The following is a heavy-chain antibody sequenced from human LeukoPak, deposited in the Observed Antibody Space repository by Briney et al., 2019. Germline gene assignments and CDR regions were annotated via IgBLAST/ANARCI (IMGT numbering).Heavy chain of an antibody. J-gene: IGHJ4*02. CDR1: GFTFSNFW. CDR3: ATASEY. V-gene: IGHV3-74*01. CDR2: INHDGTGT. Sequence: GSLRLSCAASGFTFSNFWMHWVRQVPGKGLVWVSGINHDGTGTYYADSVKGRFTISRDNAKNTVYLQMNGLRAEDTAPYYCATASEYWGQGTLVTVSS.